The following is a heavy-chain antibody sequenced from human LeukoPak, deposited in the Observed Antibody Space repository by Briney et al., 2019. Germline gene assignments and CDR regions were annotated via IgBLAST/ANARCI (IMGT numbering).Heavy chain of an antibody. Sequence: SETLSLTCAVYGGSFSGYYWSGISQPPGKGLEWIGGINHSGSTNYNPFLKSRVTISVDTSKNQFSLKLSSFTAADTAVYYCATWGRVFRDYIWGSYRYFDYWGQGTLVTVFS. CDR1: GGSFSGYY. D-gene: IGHD3-16*02. CDR3: ATWGRVFRDYIWGSYRYFDY. CDR2: INHSGST. J-gene: IGHJ4*02. V-gene: IGHV4-34*01.